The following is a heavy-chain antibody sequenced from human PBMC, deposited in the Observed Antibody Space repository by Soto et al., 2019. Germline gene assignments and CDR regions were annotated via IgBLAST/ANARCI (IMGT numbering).Heavy chain of an antibody. J-gene: IGHJ6*02. V-gene: IGHV3-9*01. CDR3: AKDTPTTVYGMDV. Sequence: EVPLVESGGGLVQPGRSLRLSCAASGFTFDDYAMHWVRQAPGKGLEWVSGISWNSGSIGYADSVKGRFTISRDNAKNSLYLQMNSLRAEDTALYYCAKDTPTTVYGMDVWGQGTTVTVSS. CDR2: ISWNSGSI. D-gene: IGHD4-17*01. CDR1: GFTFDDYA.